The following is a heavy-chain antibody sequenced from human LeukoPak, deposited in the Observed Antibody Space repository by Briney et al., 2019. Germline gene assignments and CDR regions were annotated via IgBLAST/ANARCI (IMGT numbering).Heavy chain of an antibody. CDR1: NASFNEYY. CDR3: ARGPRGYSYGRHYFDY. Sequence: KPSETLSLTCAVYNASFNEYYWSWIRQSPGKGLEWIGEINHSGSTNYNPSLKSRVTISVDTSKNQFSLKLSSVTAADTAVYYCARGPRGYSYGRHYFDYWGQGTLVTVSS. CDR2: INHSGST. V-gene: IGHV4-34*01. D-gene: IGHD5-18*01. J-gene: IGHJ4*02.